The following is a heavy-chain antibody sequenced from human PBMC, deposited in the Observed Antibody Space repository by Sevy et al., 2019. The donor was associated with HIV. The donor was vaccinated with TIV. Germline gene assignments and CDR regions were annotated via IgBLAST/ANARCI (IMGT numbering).Heavy chain of an antibody. J-gene: IGHJ4*02. V-gene: IGHV3-48*02. CDR2: ISSSSSTI. CDR3: ARDREDIVLMVYAIPDYFDY. Sequence: GGSLRLSCAASGFTFSSYSMNWVRQAPGKGLEWVSYISSSSSTIYYADSVKGRFTISRDNAKNSLYLQMNSLRDEDTAVYYCARDREDIVLMVYAIPDYFDYWGQRTLVTVSS. D-gene: IGHD2-8*01. CDR1: GFTFSSYS.